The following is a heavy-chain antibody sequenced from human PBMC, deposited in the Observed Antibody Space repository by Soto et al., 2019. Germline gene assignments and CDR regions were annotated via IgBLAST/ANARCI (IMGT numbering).Heavy chain of an antibody. CDR3: AHRRGYDFWSGPFDY. V-gene: IGHV2-5*02. CDR1: GFSLSTSGVG. J-gene: IGHJ4*02. Sequence: QITLKESGPTLVKPTQTLTLTCTFSGFSLSTSGVGVGWIRQPPGKALEWLALIYWDDDKRYSPSLKSRLTIXXDXSXXQVVLTMTNMDPVDTATYYCAHRRGYDFWSGPFDYWGQGTLVTVSS. CDR2: IYWDDDK. D-gene: IGHD3-3*01.